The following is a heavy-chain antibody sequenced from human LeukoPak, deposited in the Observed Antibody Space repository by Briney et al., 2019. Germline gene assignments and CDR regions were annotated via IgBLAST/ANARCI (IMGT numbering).Heavy chain of an antibody. CDR2: ISYDGSNK. Sequence: PGRSLRLSCAASGFTFSSYGMHWVRQAPGKGLEWVAVISYDGSNKYYADSVKGRFTISRDNSKNTLYLQMNSLRAEDTAVYCSGGSCYPEGYFDYWGQGTLVTVSS. CDR3: GGSCYPEGYFDY. V-gene: IGHV3-30*03. D-gene: IGHD2-15*01. CDR1: GFTFSSYG. J-gene: IGHJ4*02.